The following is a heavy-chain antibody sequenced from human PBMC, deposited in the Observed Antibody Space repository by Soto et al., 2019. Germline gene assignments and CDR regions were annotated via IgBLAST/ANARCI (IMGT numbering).Heavy chain of an antibody. Sequence: QVQLQESGPGLVKPSETLSLTCTVSGGSISSWYWRWIRQPPGKGLEWIGYIYYSGSTNYNPSLKSRVTISVDTSKNQFSLKLSSVTAADTAVYYCARRYGSSFDYWGQGTLVTVSS. J-gene: IGHJ4*02. CDR3: ARRYGSSFDY. CDR2: IYYSGST. D-gene: IGHD5-12*01. V-gene: IGHV4-59*08. CDR1: GGSISSWY.